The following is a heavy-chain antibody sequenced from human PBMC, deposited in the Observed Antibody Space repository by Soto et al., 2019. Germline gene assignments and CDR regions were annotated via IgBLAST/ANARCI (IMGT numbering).Heavy chain of an antibody. CDR2: IYPGDSDT. CDR1: GYHFTNYW. CDR3: AASIFYYGMDV. J-gene: IGHJ6*02. V-gene: IGHV5-51*01. Sequence: GDSLKISCKGSGYHFTNYWIGWVRQMPGKGLEWMGIIYPGDSDTKYNPSFQGQVTISADKSITTTYLQWSSLKASDTAIYYCAASIFYYGMDVWGQGTTVTVSS.